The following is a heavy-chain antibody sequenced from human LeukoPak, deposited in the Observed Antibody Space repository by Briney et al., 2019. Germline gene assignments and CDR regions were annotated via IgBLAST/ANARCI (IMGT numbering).Heavy chain of an antibody. Sequence: GGSLRLSCAASGFTFSSYAMSWVRQAPGKGLDWVSAISGSGGSTYYADSVTGRFTISRDNSKNTLYLQMNSLRAEDTAVYYCAKDPFYYGTGGPTWGQGTLVTVSS. V-gene: IGHV3-23*01. CDR1: GFTFSSYA. D-gene: IGHD3-10*01. CDR2: ISGSGGST. J-gene: IGHJ4*02. CDR3: AKDPFYYGTGGPT.